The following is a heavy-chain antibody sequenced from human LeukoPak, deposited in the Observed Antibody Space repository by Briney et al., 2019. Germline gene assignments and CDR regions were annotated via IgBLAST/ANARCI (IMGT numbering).Heavy chain of an antibody. CDR3: ARGWPGIAVAGPSWV. D-gene: IGHD6-19*01. CDR2: IGTAGDT. J-gene: IGHJ6*02. Sequence: GGSLRLSCAASGFTFSSYDMHWVRQATGKGLEWVSAIGTAGDTYYPGSVKGRFTISRENAKNSLYLQMNGLRAGDTAVYYCARGWPGIAVAGPSWVWGQGTTVTVSS. CDR1: GFTFSSYD. V-gene: IGHV3-13*01.